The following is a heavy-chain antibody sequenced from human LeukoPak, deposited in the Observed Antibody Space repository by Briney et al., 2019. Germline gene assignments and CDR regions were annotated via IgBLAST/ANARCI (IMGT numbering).Heavy chain of an antibody. CDR3: ARVRGAASPLSAFDI. CDR1: GGSFSDYY. CDR2: IYTSGST. Sequence: PSETLSLTCSVSGGSFSDYYWSWIRQPAGKGLEWIGRIYTSGSTNYNPSLKSRVTISVDKSKNQFSLRLDSVTAADTAVYYCARVRGAASPLSAFDIWGQGTMVTVSS. D-gene: IGHD2-15*01. V-gene: IGHV4-4*07. J-gene: IGHJ3*02.